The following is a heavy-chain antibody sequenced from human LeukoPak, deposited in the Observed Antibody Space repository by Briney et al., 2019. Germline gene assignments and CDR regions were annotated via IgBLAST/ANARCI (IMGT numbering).Heavy chain of an antibody. CDR3: ARAGTAAAGIKHAFDAFDI. CDR2: IYYSGST. CDR1: GFTFSNAW. J-gene: IGHJ3*02. D-gene: IGHD6-13*01. Sequence: GSLSLSFAASGFTFSNAWMSWIRQPPGKGLEWIGYIYYSGSTNYNPSLKSRVTISVDTSKKQFSLKLSSVTAADTAVYYCARAGTAAAGIKHAFDAFDIWGQGTMVTVSS. V-gene: IGHV4-59*12.